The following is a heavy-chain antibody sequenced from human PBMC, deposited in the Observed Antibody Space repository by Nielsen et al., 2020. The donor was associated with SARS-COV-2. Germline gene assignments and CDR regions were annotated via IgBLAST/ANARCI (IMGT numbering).Heavy chain of an antibody. V-gene: IGHV4-59*08. CDR2: IYYSGST. Sequence: SETLSLTCTVSGGSISSYYWYWIRQPPGKGPEWIGDIYYSGSTNYNPSLKSRVTISVDTSKNQFSLKLSSVTAADTAVYYCARGISGSHPDWFDPWGQGTLVTVSS. D-gene: IGHD1-26*01. CDR3: ARGISGSHPDWFDP. J-gene: IGHJ5*02. CDR1: GGSISSYY.